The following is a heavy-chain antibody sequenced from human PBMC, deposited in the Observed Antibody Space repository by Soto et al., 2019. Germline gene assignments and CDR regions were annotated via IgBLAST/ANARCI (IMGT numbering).Heavy chain of an antibody. CDR1: GYTFTSYG. V-gene: IGHV1-18*01. D-gene: IGHD1-26*01. CDR3: ARVSGSAYWFDP. J-gene: IGHJ5*02. CDR2: ISAYTGNT. Sequence: QVQLVQSGAEVKKPGASVKVSCKASGYTFTSYGISWVRQDPGQGLEWMGWISAYTGNTNYAQKLQGRVTMTTDTSTSAADMELRSLRSDDTAGYYCARVSGSAYWFDPWGQGTLVTVSS.